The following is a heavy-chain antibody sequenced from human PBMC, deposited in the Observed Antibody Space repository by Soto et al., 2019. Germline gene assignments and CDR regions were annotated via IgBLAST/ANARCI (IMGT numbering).Heavy chain of an antibody. CDR3: VRDAGEKRSSS. Sequence: QVQLVQSGAEVKKPGSSVKVSCKASGGTFSSYRINWLRQAPGQGLEWFGGIVPIYRTAAYAQKFQGRVTITADESARTSYMELRRLKAQDTAVYYCVRDAGEKRSSSWGQGTLVTVSS. J-gene: IGHJ4*02. V-gene: IGHV1-69*01. D-gene: IGHD6-13*01. CDR2: IVPIYRTA. CDR1: GGTFSSYR.